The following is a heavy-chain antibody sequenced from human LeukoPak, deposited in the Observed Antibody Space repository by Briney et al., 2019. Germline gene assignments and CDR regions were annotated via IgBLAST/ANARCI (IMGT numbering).Heavy chain of an antibody. D-gene: IGHD2-15*01. V-gene: IGHV5-51*01. CDR1: EYSFATYW. CDR2: IFPGDSDT. Sequence: GESLKISCKGSEYSFATYWIGWVRQMPGQGLEWMGIIFPGDSDTRYSPSFQGQVTISADKSISTAYLQWSSLKASDTAIYYCASEYCSGGNCYFDYWGQGTLVTASS. CDR3: ASEYCSGGNCYFDY. J-gene: IGHJ4*02.